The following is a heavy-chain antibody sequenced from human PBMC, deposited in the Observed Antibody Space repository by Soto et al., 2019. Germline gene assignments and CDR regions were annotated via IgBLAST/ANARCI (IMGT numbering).Heavy chain of an antibody. J-gene: IGHJ4*02. CDR1: GFTFSSFW. D-gene: IGHD3-10*01. CDR3: EKRGVDTFGLSY. V-gene: IGHV3-74*01. Sequence: EVQLVESGGGLVQPGGSLSLSCAVSGFTFSSFWMHWVRQAPGEGLVWVSRINTDGSSTSYADSVKGRFTISRDKAKNTLYLQMNILRVEDTGMYYCEKRGVDTFGLSYWGQGTLVTVSS. CDR2: INTDGSST.